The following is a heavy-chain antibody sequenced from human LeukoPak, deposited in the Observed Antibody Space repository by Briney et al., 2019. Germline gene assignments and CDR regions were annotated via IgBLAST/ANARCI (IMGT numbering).Heavy chain of an antibody. D-gene: IGHD3-16*01. CDR3: GRDHVSHGLSIWFDP. J-gene: IGHJ5*02. V-gene: IGHV4-61*02. CDR2: VSSSGRT. CDR1: GDSISSGSFY. Sequence: PSETLSLTCTVSGDSISSGSFYWSWIRQAAGKGLEWIGRVSSSGRTTYNPSLKSRLTKSITTSQNQFSLKVTSVTASDTAILYCGRDHVSHGLSIWFDPWGQGTLVTVSS.